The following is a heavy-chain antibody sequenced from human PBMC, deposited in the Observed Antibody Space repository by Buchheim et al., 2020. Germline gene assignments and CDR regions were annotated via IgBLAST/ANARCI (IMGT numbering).Heavy chain of an antibody. CDR2: IYYSGST. V-gene: IGHV4-31*03. CDR3: ARVGLQYYYYGMDV. CDR1: GGSISSGGYY. Sequence: QVQLQQWGAGLLKPSETLSLTCTVSGGSISSGGYYWSWIRQHPGKGLEWIGYIYYSGSTYYNPSLKSRVTISVDTSKNQFSLKLSSVTAADTAVYYCARVGLQYYYYGMDVWGQGTT. J-gene: IGHJ6*02. D-gene: IGHD4-11*01.